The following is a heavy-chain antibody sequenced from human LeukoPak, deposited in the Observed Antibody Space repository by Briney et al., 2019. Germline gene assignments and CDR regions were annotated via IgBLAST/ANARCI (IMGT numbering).Heavy chain of an antibody. V-gene: IGHV1-46*01. Sequence: PGGSLRLSCAASGFTFSSYGMHWVRQAPGQGLEWMGIINPSGGSTSYAQKFQGRVTMTRDTSTSTVYMELSSLRSEDTAVYYCARDPIGAYSSGWYYFDYWGQGTLVTVSS. CDR1: GFTFSSYG. J-gene: IGHJ4*02. D-gene: IGHD6-19*01. CDR2: INPSGGST. CDR3: ARDPIGAYSSGWYYFDY.